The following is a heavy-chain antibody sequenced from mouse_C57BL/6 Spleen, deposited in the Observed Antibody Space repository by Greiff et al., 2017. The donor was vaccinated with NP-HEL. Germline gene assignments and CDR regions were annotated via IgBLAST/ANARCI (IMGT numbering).Heavy chain of an antibody. V-gene: IGHV14-2*01. J-gene: IGHJ2*01. D-gene: IGHD1-1*01. CDR3: ARSITTVPYFDY. CDR1: GFNIKDYY. Sequence: EVQRVESGAELVKPGASVKLSCTASGFNIKDYYMHWVKQRPEQGLEWIGRIDPEDGDTKYAPKFQGKATITADTSSNTAYLQLSSLTSEDTAVYYCARSITTVPYFDYWGQGTTLTVSS. CDR2: IDPEDGDT.